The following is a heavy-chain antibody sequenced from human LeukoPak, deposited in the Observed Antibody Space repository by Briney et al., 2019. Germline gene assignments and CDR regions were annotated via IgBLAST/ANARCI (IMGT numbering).Heavy chain of an antibody. D-gene: IGHD5-12*01. CDR3: TRGSPGGYTGYDYHY. V-gene: IGHV1-2*02. J-gene: IGHJ4*02. CDR2: INPNTGVT. CDR1: GYTFTGYY. Sequence: ASVKVSCKASGYTFTGYYIHWVRQAPGQGLEWMGWINPNTGVTNYAQKFQGRVTMTRDTSISTAYMELSRRGSDDTAVYYCTRGSPGGYTGYDYHYWGQGTLVTVSS.